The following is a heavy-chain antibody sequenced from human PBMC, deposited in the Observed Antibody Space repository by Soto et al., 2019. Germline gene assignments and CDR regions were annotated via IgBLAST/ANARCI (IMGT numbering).Heavy chain of an antibody. D-gene: IGHD3-10*01. CDR1: GGSISSSSYY. V-gene: IGHV4-39*01. J-gene: IGHJ3*02. CDR3: AKGGSGSYSNAFDI. Sequence: PSETLSPTFTVSGGSISSSSYYWGWIRQPPGKGLEWIGSIYYSGSTYYNPSLKSRVTISVDTSKNQFSLKLSSVTAADTAVYYCAKGGSGSYSNAFDIWGQGTMVS. CDR2: IYYSGST.